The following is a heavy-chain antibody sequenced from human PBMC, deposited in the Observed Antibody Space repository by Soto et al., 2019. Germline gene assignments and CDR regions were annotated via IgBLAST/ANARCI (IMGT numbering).Heavy chain of an antibody. CDR1: GFSFSRND. CDR3: GKERGFRFGGD. Sequence: EVQLLESGGGLVQPGGSLRLSCAASGFSFSRNDMSWVRQAPGKGLEWISAISGSGGRTYYADSVKSRFTISRDNSKNTLYLQMDSLRVEDTATYYCGKERGFRFGGDWGQGTLVAGSS. CDR2: ISGSGGRT. D-gene: IGHD3-16*01. V-gene: IGHV3-23*01. J-gene: IGHJ4*02.